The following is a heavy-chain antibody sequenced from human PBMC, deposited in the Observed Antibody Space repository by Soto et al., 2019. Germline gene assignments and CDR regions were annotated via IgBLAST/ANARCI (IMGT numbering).Heavy chain of an antibody. V-gene: IGHV4-39*01. CDR1: GGSISSSSYY. Sequence: QLQLQESGPGLVKPSETLSLTCTVSGGSISSSSYYWGWIRQPPGKGLEWIGSIYYSGSTYYNPSLNSRVTISVDTSKNHLSLKLSSVTAADTAVYYCARQYSSSWYDSPSNWFDPWGQGTLVTVSS. J-gene: IGHJ5*02. D-gene: IGHD6-13*01. CDR2: IYYSGST. CDR3: ARQYSSSWYDSPSNWFDP.